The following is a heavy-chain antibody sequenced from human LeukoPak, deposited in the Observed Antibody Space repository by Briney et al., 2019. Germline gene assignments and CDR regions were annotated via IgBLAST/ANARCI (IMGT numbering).Heavy chain of an antibody. J-gene: IGHJ5*02. CDR3: ARLTGPYYYDSSGYYPNWFDP. CDR1: GYSFTSYR. CDR2: IYPGDSDT. D-gene: IGHD3-22*01. Sequence: GESLKISCKGSGYSFTSYRIGWVRQMPGKGLEWMGIIYPGDSDTRYSPSFQGQVTISADKSISTTYLQWSSLKASDTAMYYCARLTGPYYYDSSGYYPNWFDPWGQGTLVTVSS. V-gene: IGHV5-51*01.